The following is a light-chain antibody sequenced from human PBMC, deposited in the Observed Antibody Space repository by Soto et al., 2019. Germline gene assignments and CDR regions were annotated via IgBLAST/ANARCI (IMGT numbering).Light chain of an antibody. Sequence: QSVLTQPPSASGSPGQSVTISCAGTSSDVGAYNYVSWYQQHPGKAPKLMIYEVSKRPSGVPDRFSGSKSGNTASLTVSGLQAEDEADYYYSSPAGSNNYVFGTGTKVTVL. CDR1: SSDVGAYNY. CDR3: SSPAGSNNYV. V-gene: IGLV2-8*01. J-gene: IGLJ1*01. CDR2: EVS.